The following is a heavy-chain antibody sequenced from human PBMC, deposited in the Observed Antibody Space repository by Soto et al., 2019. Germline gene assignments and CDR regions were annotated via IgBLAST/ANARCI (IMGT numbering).Heavy chain of an antibody. J-gene: IGHJ4*02. CDR2: IYYSGST. CDR1: GGSISSYY. CDR3: ARHDTYYYDSSGSYYFDY. D-gene: IGHD3-22*01. Sequence: SETLSLTCTVSGGSISSYYWSWIRQPPGKGLEWIGYIYYSGSTNYNPSLKSRVTISVDTSKNQFSLKLSSVTAADTAVYYCARHDTYYYDSSGSYYFDYWGQGTLVTVSS. V-gene: IGHV4-59*08.